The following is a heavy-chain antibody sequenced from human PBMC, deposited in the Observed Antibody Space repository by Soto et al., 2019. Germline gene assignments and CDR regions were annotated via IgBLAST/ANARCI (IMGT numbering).Heavy chain of an antibody. V-gene: IGHV3-48*01. Sequence: GGSLRLSCAASGFSLSNYVMNWVRQAPGKGLEWISSIGSSSGTMFHADSVKGRFTISTDSAKNSLYLQMNSLRADDTAIYYCVFVPSSGWPYFFVYWGLGILVNVFS. CDR2: IGSSSGTM. CDR1: GFSLSNYV. CDR3: VFVPSSGWPYFFVY. J-gene: IGHJ4*02. D-gene: IGHD6-19*01.